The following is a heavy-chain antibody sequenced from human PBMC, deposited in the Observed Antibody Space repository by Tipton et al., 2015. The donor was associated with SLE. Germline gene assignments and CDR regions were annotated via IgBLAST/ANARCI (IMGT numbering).Heavy chain of an antibody. CDR3: ARVPTLTRYFDL. V-gene: IGHV1-69*01. D-gene: IGHD4/OR15-4a*01. J-gene: IGHJ2*01. CDR1: GGTFSSYA. CDR2: IIPIFGTA. Sequence: QSGAEVKKPGSSVKVSCKASGGTFSSYAISWVRQAPGQGLEWMGGIIPIFGTANYAQKFQGRVTITADESTSTAYMELSSLGSEDTAVHYCARVPTLTRYFDLWGRGTLVTVSS.